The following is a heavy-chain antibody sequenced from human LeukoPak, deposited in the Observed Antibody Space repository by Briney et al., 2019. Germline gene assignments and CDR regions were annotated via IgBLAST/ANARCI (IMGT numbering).Heavy chain of an antibody. CDR1: GGTFSSYA. CDR3: ARARKAGSGYYFDY. Sequence: ASVKASCKASGGTFSSYAISWVRQAPGQGLEWMGGIIPIFGTANYAQKFQGRVTITTDESTSTAYMELSSLRSEDTAVYYCARARKAGSGYYFDYWGQGTLVTVSS. D-gene: IGHD1-26*01. CDR2: IIPIFGTA. V-gene: IGHV1-69*05. J-gene: IGHJ4*02.